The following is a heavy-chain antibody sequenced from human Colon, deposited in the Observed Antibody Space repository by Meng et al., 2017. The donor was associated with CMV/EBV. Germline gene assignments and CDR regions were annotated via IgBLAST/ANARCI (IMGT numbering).Heavy chain of an antibody. CDR2: INPSGGST. D-gene: IGHD2-2*01. Sequence: ASVKVSCKASGYTFTSFYIHWVRQAPGQGLEWMGIINPSGGSTNYAQKVQGRVTMTRDTSTSTVHMELSSLRSEDTAVYYRARRFCSSSSCSLDYWGQGTLVTVSS. J-gene: IGHJ4*02. CDR3: ARRFCSSSSCSLDY. V-gene: IGHV1-46*01. CDR1: GYTFTSFY.